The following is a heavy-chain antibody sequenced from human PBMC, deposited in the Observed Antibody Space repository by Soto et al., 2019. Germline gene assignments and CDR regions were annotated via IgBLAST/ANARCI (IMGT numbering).Heavy chain of an antibody. CDR2: IIPIFGTA. CDR3: ARERQITGTTTYYYGMDV. D-gene: IGHD1-7*01. Sequence: SVKVSCKASGGTFSSYAISWVRQAPGQGLEWMGGIIPIFGTANYAQKFQGRVTITADESTSTAYMELSSLRSEDTAVYYCARERQITGTTTYYYGMDVWGQGTTVTVSS. CDR1: GGTFSSYA. V-gene: IGHV1-69*13. J-gene: IGHJ6*02.